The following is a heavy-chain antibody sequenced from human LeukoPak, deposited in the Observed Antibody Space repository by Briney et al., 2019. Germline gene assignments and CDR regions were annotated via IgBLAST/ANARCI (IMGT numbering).Heavy chain of an antibody. V-gene: IGHV3-23*01. Sequence: GGSLRLSCAASGFTYSSHAMSWARQAPGKGLEWVSVISGSGGNTYYADSVKGRFTISRDNSKDTLFLQMNSLRAEDTAVYYCAKTTVTNLYYFDYWGQGTLVTVSS. D-gene: IGHD4-17*01. CDR2: ISGSGGNT. J-gene: IGHJ4*02. CDR1: GFTYSSHA. CDR3: AKTTVTNLYYFDY.